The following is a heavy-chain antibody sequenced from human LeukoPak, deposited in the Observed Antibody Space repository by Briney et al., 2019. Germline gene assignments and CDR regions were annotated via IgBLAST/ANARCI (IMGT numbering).Heavy chain of an antibody. D-gene: IGHD1-1*01. V-gene: IGHV4-31*03. J-gene: IGHJ4*02. Sequence: SQTMSLTCTDSGGSISSGGYYWSWIRQHPGKGLEWIGYIYYSGSTYYNPSLKSRVTISVDTSKNQFSLKLSPVTAADTAVYYCAREGSTGTTRWGQGTLVTVSS. CDR1: GGSISSGGYY. CDR3: AREGSTGTTR. CDR2: IYYSGST.